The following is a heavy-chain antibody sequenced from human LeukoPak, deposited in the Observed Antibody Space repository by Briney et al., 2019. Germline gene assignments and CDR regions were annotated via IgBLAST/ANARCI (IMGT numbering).Heavy chain of an antibody. CDR1: GFTFSNYA. Sequence: GGTLRLSCAASGFTFSNYAMSWVRQAPGKGLEWVSDISGSGDSTNYADSVKGRFTISRDNSKNTLYLQMNSLRAEDTAIYYCAKSRGSYWVPEFDYWGQGTLVTVSS. V-gene: IGHV3-23*01. J-gene: IGHJ4*02. CDR3: AKSRGSYWVPEFDY. D-gene: IGHD1-26*01. CDR2: ISGSGDST.